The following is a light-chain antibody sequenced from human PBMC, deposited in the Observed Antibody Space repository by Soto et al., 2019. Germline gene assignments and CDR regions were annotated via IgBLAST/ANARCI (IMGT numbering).Light chain of an antibody. J-gene: IGKJ5*01. CDR1: ESVSSN. CDR2: GAS. Sequence: EIVMTHSPATLSVSPVERATLSCSSSESVSSNLAWYQQRPGQAPRLLIYGASTRATDTPVRFRGSGSGTEFNLTISSLQSEDFAVYYCQQYNNWPPSIIFGQGTRLEIK. CDR3: QQYNNWPPSII. V-gene: IGKV3-15*01.